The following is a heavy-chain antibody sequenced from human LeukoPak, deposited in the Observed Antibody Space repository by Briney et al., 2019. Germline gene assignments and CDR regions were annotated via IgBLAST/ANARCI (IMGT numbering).Heavy chain of an antibody. CDR1: GFTFSSYA. J-gene: IGHJ4*02. Sequence: GRSLRLSCAASGFTFSSYAMHWVRQAPGKGLEWVAVISYDGSNKYYADSVKGRFTISRDNSKNTLYLQMNSLRAEDTAVYYCARDRKQDSSSWQFDYWGQGTLVTVSS. CDR2: ISYDGSNK. CDR3: ARDRKQDSSSWQFDY. V-gene: IGHV3-30-3*01. D-gene: IGHD6-13*01.